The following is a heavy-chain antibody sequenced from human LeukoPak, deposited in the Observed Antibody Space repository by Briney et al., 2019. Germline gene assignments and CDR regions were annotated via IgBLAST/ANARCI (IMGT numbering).Heavy chain of an antibody. CDR3: ARDWVVVVPAAMWDY. Sequence: ASVTVSCTASGYTFTSYGISWVRQAPGQGLEWMGWISAYNGNTNYAQKLQGRVTMTTDTSTSTAYMELRSLRSDDTAVYYCARDWVVVVPAAMWDYWGQGTLVTVSS. J-gene: IGHJ4*02. CDR2: ISAYNGNT. D-gene: IGHD2-2*01. V-gene: IGHV1-18*01. CDR1: GYTFTSYG.